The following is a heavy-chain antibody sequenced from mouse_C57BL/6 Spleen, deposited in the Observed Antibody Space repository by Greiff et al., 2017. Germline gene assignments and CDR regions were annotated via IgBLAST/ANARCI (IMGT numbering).Heavy chain of an antibody. J-gene: IGHJ4*01. CDR2: ISDGGSYT. V-gene: IGHV5-4*03. CDR1: GFTFSSYA. CDR3: ARAGDYGGYYAMDY. D-gene: IGHD2-4*01. Sequence: EVKLVESGGGLVKPGGSLKLSCAASGFTFSSYAMSWVRQTPEKRLEWVATISDGGSYTYYPDNVKGRFTISRDNAKNNLYLQMSHLKSEDTAMYYCARAGDYGGYYAMDYWGQGTSVTVSS.